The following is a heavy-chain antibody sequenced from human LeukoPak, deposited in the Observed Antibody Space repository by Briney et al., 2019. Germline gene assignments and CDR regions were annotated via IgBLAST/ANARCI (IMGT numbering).Heavy chain of an antibody. CDR3: AAQPYDILTGYPFDY. Sequence: GESLKISCKGSGYSFTSYWIGWVRQMPGKGLEWMGIIYPGDSDTRYSPSFQGQVTISADKSISTAYLQWSSLKASDTAMYYCAAQPYDILTGYPFDYWGQGTLVTVSS. J-gene: IGHJ4*02. V-gene: IGHV5-51*01. CDR2: IYPGDSDT. D-gene: IGHD3-9*01. CDR1: GYSFTSYW.